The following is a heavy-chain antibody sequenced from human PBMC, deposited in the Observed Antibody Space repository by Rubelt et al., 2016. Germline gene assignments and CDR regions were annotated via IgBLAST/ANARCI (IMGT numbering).Heavy chain of an antibody. Sequence: QAQLVQSGAEVKKPGSSVKVSCKSSGGTFNMYAINWVRQAPGQGLEWMGGINPSLETTNYAQKFQGRVTITVDESTSTTCMGLSRLGSDETAGYDGAGDLLSKCGGDGPGGYWCQGTLVTVSA. CDR2: INPSLETT. D-gene: IGHD2-21*01. V-gene: IGHV1-69*01. J-gene: IGHJ4*02. CDR1: GGTFNMYA. CDR3: AGDLLSKCGGDGPGGY.